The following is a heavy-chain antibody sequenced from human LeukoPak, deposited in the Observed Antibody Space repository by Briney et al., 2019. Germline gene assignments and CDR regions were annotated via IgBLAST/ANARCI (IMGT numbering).Heavy chain of an antibody. J-gene: IGHJ6*02. D-gene: IGHD2-2*01. CDR1: GFTFSSYS. CDR2: ISSSSSYI. Sequence: GGSLRLSCAASGFTFSSYSMNWVRQAPGKGLEWVSSISSSSSYIYYADSVKGRFTISRDNAKNSLYPQMNSLRAEDTAVYYCARANIVVVPAANYYYYYYGMDVWGQGTTVTVSS. CDR3: ARANIVVVPAANYYYYYYGMDV. V-gene: IGHV3-21*01.